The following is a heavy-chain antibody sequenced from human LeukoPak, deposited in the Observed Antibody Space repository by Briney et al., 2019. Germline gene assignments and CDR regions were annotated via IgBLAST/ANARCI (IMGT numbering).Heavy chain of an antibody. CDR1: GGSISGYY. CDR3: ATGTFPGSYWPIDY. J-gene: IGHJ4*02. V-gene: IGHV4-34*01. D-gene: IGHD1-26*01. Sequence: SETLSLTCTVSGGSISGYYWSWIRQPPGKGLEWIGEINHSGSTNYNPSLKSRVTISVDTSKNQFSLKLSSVTAADTAVYYCATGTFPGSYWPIDYWGQGTLVTVSS. CDR2: INHSGST.